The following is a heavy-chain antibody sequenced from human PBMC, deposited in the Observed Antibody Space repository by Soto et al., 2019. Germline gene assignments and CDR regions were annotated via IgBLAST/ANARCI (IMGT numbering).Heavy chain of an antibody. CDR2: IKQDGSEK. V-gene: IGHV3-7*01. D-gene: IGHD3-10*01. J-gene: IGHJ4*02. CDR1: GFTFSSYW. Sequence: GGSLRLSCAASGFTFSSYWMSWVRQAPGKGLEWVANIKQDGSEKYYVDSVKGRFTISRDNAKNSLYLQMNSLRAEDTAVYYCARSTGFGELFLLDYWGQGTLVTVSS. CDR3: ARSTGFGELFLLDY.